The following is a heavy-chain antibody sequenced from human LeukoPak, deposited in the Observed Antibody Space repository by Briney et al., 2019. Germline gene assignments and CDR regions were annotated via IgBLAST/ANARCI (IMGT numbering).Heavy chain of an antibody. V-gene: IGHV3-15*01. D-gene: IGHD5-18*01. CDR3: TTELRIPHDF. CDR1: GFTFNNAW. J-gene: IGHJ4*02. CDR2: SRSNADGGTT. Sequence: GGSLRPSCAASGFTFNNAWMSWVRQAPGKGLEWVGRSRSNADGGTTDYAAPMKDRFSISRDDSKTTLYLQMNSLKTEDTAVYYCTTELRIPHDFGGQGALITVSS.